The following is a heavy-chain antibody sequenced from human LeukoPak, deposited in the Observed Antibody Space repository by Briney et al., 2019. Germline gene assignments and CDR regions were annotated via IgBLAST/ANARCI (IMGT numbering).Heavy chain of an antibody. J-gene: IGHJ4*02. Sequence: GGSLRLSCAASGFTFSSYAVSWVRQAPGKGLEWVSVISGSGDSTYCADSVKGRFTISRDNSKNTLYLQMNSLRAEDTAVYYCAKGGQQLASTYFDYWGQGTLVTVSS. D-gene: IGHD6-13*01. CDR1: GFTFSSYA. V-gene: IGHV3-23*01. CDR2: ISGSGDST. CDR3: AKGGQQLASTYFDY.